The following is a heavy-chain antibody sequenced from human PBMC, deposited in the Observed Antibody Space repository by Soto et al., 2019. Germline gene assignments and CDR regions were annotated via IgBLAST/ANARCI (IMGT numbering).Heavy chain of an antibody. D-gene: IGHD3-3*01. CDR3: TTVRGGYYDFYMDV. CDR2: IKSKTDGGTT. Sequence: EVQLVESGGGLVKPGGSLRLSCAASGFTFSNAWMSWVRQAPGKGLEWVGRIKSKTDGGTTDYAAPVKGRFTISRDDSKNTLYLQMNSLKTEDTAVYYCTTVRGGYYDFYMDVWGKGTTVTVSS. V-gene: IGHV3-15*01. CDR1: GFTFSNAW. J-gene: IGHJ6*04.